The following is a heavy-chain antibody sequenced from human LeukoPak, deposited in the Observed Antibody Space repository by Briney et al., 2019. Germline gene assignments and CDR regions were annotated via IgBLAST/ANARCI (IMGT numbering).Heavy chain of an antibody. CDR3: AIKAKGDY. CDR1: GFTFSSYA. J-gene: IGHJ4*02. V-gene: IGHV3-23*01. D-gene: IGHD3-10*01. CDR2: ISSSGGSS. Sequence: AGGSLRLSCAASGFTFSSYAMSWVRQAPGKGLEWVSTISSSGGSSYYADSVKGRFTISRDNSKNTLYLQMNSLRAEDTAVYYCAIKAKGDYWGQGTLVTVSS.